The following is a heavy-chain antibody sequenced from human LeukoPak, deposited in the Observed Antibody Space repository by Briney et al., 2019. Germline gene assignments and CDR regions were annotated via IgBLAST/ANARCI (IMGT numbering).Heavy chain of an antibody. CDR3: ARVDGSPDY. V-gene: IGHV1-8*03. J-gene: IGHJ4*02. Sequence: ASVKVSCKASGYTFTSLDINWVRQATGQGLEWMGWINPNSGNRGYAQQFQGRVTITRDTSIRTAYMELTSLRSEDTAVYYCARVDGSPDYWGQGTLVTVSS. CDR2: INPNSGNR. CDR1: GYTFTSLD. D-gene: IGHD2-15*01.